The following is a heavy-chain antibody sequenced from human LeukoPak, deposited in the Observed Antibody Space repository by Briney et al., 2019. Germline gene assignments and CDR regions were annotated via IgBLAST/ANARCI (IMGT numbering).Heavy chain of an antibody. CDR3: ARGPITTRSHFDY. CDR1: GGTFSSYA. CDR2: IIPIFATA. Sequence: SVKVSCKASGGTFSSYAISWVRQAPGQGLEWMGGIIPIFATANYAQKFQGRVTITADESTSTAYMELSSLRSEDTAVYYCARGPITTRSHFDYWGQGTLVTASS. D-gene: IGHD3-22*01. V-gene: IGHV1-69*13. J-gene: IGHJ4*02.